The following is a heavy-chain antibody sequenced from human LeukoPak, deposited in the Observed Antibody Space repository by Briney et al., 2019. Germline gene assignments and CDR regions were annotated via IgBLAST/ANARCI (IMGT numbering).Heavy chain of an antibody. CDR3: ARADGGHFDY. CDR1: GYTFTGYY. V-gene: IGHV1-2*02. D-gene: IGHD2-8*02. Sequence: ASVKVSCKASGYTFTGYYMHWVRQAPGQGLEWMGWINPNSGGTNYAQKFQGRVTMTRDTSISTAYMELSSLRSEDTAVYYCARADGGHFDYWGQGTLVTVSS. CDR2: INPNSGGT. J-gene: IGHJ4*02.